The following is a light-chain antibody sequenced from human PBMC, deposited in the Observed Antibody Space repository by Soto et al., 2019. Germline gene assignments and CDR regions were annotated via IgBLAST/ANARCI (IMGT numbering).Light chain of an antibody. CDR2: EVS. CDR3: CSYAGSSTYV. CDR1: SSDVGSYNL. J-gene: IGLJ1*01. Sequence: QSVLTQPASGSGSPGQSIPISCTGTSSDVGSYNLVSWYQQHPGKAPKLMIYEVSKRPSGVSNRFSGSKSGNTASLTISGLQAEDEADYYCCSYAGSSTYVSGTGTMVTVL. V-gene: IGLV2-23*02.